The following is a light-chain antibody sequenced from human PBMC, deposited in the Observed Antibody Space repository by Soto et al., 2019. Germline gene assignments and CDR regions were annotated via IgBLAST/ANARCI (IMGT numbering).Light chain of an antibody. CDR2: DAS. CDR1: QSVSFTY. CDR3: QQYGSSPYT. J-gene: IGKJ2*01. V-gene: IGKV3D-20*01. Sequence: EIVLTQSPCTLSLSPGERATLSCGASQSVSFTYLAWYQQKVGLAPRLLIYDASGRATGTPDRFSGRGSVTDFTLTISRLEPEDCAVYVCQQYGSSPYTFGQGTNLEIK.